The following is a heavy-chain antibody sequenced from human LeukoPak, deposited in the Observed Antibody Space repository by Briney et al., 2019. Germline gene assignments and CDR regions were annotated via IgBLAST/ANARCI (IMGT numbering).Heavy chain of an antibody. D-gene: IGHD3-16*01. J-gene: IGHJ4*02. Sequence: GGSPRLSCAASGVTFSRSNMYWGCQVPGKGLELVSYISGTDTTTYYVHSVKSRFTISTDNAKNSLFLQMTSLRAEVTAVYYCAMGGLTRPLRYWGQGTLVTVSS. CDR2: ISGTDTTT. CDR1: GVTFSRSN. V-gene: IGHV3-48*03. CDR3: AMGGLTRPLRY.